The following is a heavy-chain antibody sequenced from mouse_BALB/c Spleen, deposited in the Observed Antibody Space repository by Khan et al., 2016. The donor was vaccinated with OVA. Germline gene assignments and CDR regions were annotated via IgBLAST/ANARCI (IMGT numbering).Heavy chain of an antibody. CDR1: GYTFTSYW. CDR3: ANHGSSSAWLTY. Sequence: LEESGAELAKPGASVKMSCKASGYTFTSYWMHWVKQRPGQGLEWIGYINPSTGYTEYNQRIKDKATLTADKSSSTVYMQLSSLTSEESAVYYLANHGSSSAWLTYWGQGTLVTVSA. J-gene: IGHJ3*01. CDR2: INPSTGYT. V-gene: IGHV1-7*01. D-gene: IGHD1-1*01.